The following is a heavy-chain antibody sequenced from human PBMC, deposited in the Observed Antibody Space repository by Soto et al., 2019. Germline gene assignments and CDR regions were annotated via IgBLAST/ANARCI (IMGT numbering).Heavy chain of an antibody. CDR1: GYTFTIYE. Sequence: QAQLVQSGAEVKKPGASVKVSFKASGYTFTIYEIYWVRQAPGQKPEWMGWINVGNGNTKYSQKFQGRVTITRDTSASTAYMELSGVTFEDTAVYYCARNYHGLGVWGKGTTVTVSS. CDR2: INVGNGNT. V-gene: IGHV1-3*01. D-gene: IGHD3-10*01. J-gene: IGHJ6*03. CDR3: ARNYHGLGV.